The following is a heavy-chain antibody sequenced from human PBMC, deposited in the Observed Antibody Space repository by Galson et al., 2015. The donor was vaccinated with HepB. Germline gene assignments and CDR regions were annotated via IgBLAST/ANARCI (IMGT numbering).Heavy chain of an antibody. J-gene: IGHJ4*02. V-gene: IGHV3-15*01. D-gene: IGHD6-19*01. CDR3: VLAVAGTKDFDY. CDR1: GFTFSNAW. CDR2: IKSKTDGGTT. Sequence: LRLSCAASGFTFSNAWMSWVRQAPGKGLEWVGRIKSKTDGGTTDYAAPVKGRFTISRDDSKNTLYLQMNSLKTEDTAVYYCVLAVAGTKDFDYWGQGTLVTVSS.